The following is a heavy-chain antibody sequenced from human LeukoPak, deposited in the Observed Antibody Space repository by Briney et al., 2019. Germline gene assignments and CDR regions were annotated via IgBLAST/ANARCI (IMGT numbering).Heavy chain of an antibody. CDR1: GFTFSSYR. Sequence: PGGSLRLSCAASGFTFSSYRMNWVRQAPGKGLEWVSSISSSSSYIYYADSVKGRFTISRDNAKNSLYLHMNSLRVEDTAVYYCARDDIAAAGYFDYWGQGTLVIVSS. CDR2: ISSSSSYI. CDR3: ARDDIAAAGYFDY. J-gene: IGHJ4*02. D-gene: IGHD6-13*01. V-gene: IGHV3-21*01.